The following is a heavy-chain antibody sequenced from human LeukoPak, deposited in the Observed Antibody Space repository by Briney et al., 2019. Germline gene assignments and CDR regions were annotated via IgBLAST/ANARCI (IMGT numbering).Heavy chain of an antibody. V-gene: IGHV3-30-3*01. D-gene: IGHD2-2*01. Sequence: AGGSLRLSCAASGFTFSSYAMHWVRQAPGKGLEWVAVISYDGSNKYYADSVKGRFTISRDNSKNTLYLQMNSLRAEDTAVYYCAKGHLIVVVPDNWGQGTLVTVSS. J-gene: IGHJ4*02. CDR1: GFTFSSYA. CDR2: ISYDGSNK. CDR3: AKGHLIVVVPDN.